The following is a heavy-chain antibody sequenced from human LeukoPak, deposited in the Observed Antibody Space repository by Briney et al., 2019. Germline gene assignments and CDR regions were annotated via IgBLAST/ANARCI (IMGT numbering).Heavy chain of an antibody. Sequence: SETLSLTCAVYGGSFSGYYWSWIRQPPAKGLEWIGEINHSGSTNYNPSLKSRVTISVDTSKNQFSLKLSSVTAADTAVYYCARGGVVVPAASYYFDYWGQGTLVTVSS. V-gene: IGHV4-34*01. CDR1: GGSFSGYY. J-gene: IGHJ4*02. CDR2: INHSGST. D-gene: IGHD2-2*01. CDR3: ARGGVVVPAASYYFDY.